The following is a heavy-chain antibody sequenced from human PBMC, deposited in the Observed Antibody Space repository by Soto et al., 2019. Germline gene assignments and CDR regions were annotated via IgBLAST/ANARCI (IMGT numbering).Heavy chain of an antibody. Sequence: SETLSLTCAVYGGSFGGFYWSWIRQPQGKGLEWIGEINHSGSTNYNPSLKSRATISVDTSKNQFSLKLSSVTAADTAVYYCARSGNSSSSGWFDPWGQGTLVTVSS. V-gene: IGHV4-34*01. D-gene: IGHD6-6*01. CDR1: GGSFGGFY. CDR3: ARSGNSSSSGWFDP. CDR2: INHSGST. J-gene: IGHJ5*02.